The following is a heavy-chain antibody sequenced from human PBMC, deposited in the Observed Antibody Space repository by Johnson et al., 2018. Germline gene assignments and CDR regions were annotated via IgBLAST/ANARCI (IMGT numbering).Heavy chain of an antibody. V-gene: IGHV4-59*02. CDR1: GGSVSSSY. J-gene: IGHJ6*02. Sequence: VQLVETGPGLVKPSETLSLTCTVSGGSVSSSYWNWIRQPPGKGLEWIGYIYHTGTTNYNPSLKSRVTMSVDTSKNQFSLKLSSVTAADTAVYYCARDTRTLVVPYGVDVWGQGTTVTVSS. CDR2: IYHTGTT. CDR3: ARDTRTLVVPYGVDV. D-gene: IGHD4/OR15-4a*01.